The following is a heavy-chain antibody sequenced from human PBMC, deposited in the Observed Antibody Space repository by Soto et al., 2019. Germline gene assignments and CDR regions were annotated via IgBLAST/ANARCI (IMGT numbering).Heavy chain of an antibody. CDR1: GYSFTSYW. V-gene: IGHV5-51*01. D-gene: IGHD3-22*01. Sequence: EVQLVQSGAEVKKPGESLKISCKGSGYSFTSYWIGWLRQMPGKGLEWMGIIYPGDSDTRYSPSFQGQVTISADKSISTAYLQWSSLKASDTAMYYCARHMTYYYDSSGYYSEALDYWGQGTLVTVSS. CDR3: ARHMTYYYDSSGYYSEALDY. CDR2: IYPGDSDT. J-gene: IGHJ4*02.